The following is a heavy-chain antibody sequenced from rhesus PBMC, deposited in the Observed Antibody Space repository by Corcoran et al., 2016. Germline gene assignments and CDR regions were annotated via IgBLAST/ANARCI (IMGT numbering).Heavy chain of an antibody. J-gene: IGHJ4*01. Sequence: EVRLVESGGGLAKPGGSLRLSCAASGFTFSAYDMDWVRQGPGKGREWVSRISNGGGSTSYVYSVKDRFTISRENANNILYLQMDSLRAKDTAVYFCVRAIGYWGQGVLVTVSS. CDR1: GFTFSAYD. CDR3: VRAIGY. CDR2: ISNGGGST. V-gene: IGHV3-178*01.